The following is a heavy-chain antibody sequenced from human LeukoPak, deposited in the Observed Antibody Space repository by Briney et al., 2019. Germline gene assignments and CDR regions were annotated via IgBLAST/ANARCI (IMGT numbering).Heavy chain of an antibody. D-gene: IGHD3-22*01. V-gene: IGHV3-48*02. J-gene: IGHJ4*02. CDR1: GFTFSSYS. Sequence: GGSLRLSCAASGFTFSSYSMNWVRPAPGKGLEWISYISSSSTTIYYADSVKGRFTISRDNAKNSLYLQMNSLRDEDTAVYYCARDYYDSRGYYYGGYWGQGTLVTVSS. CDR3: ARDYYDSRGYYYGGY. CDR2: ISSSSTTI.